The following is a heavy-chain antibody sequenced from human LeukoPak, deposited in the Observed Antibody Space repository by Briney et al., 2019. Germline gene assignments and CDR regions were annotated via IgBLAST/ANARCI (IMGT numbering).Heavy chain of an antibody. Sequence: GASVKVSCKASGYTFTSYYMHWVRQAPGQGLEWMGIINPSGGSTGYAQKFQGRVTMTRDTSTSTVYMELSSLRSEDTAVYYCASPVVPAAVTPYYNYYGMDVWGQGTTVTVSS. D-gene: IGHD2-2*01. CDR1: GYTFTSYY. CDR3: ASPVVPAAVTPYYNYYGMDV. CDR2: INPSGGST. V-gene: IGHV1-46*01. J-gene: IGHJ6*02.